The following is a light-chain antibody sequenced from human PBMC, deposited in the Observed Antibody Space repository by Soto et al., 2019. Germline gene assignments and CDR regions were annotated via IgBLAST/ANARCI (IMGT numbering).Light chain of an antibody. Sequence: CASSAGVVTRDHYPNWFQQKPGQPPRALISTTTNRHSWTPARFSGSLLGDKAALTLSGVQPEDEADYYCLLYFGGPWVFGGGTKVTVL. J-gene: IGLJ3*02. CDR1: AGVVTRDHY. CDR2: TTT. CDR3: LLYFGGPWV. V-gene: IGLV7-43*01.